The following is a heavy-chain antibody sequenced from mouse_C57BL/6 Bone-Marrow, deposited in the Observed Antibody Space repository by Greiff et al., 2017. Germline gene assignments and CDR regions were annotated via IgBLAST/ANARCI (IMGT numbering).Heavy chain of an antibody. J-gene: IGHJ2*01. V-gene: IGHV1-53*01. CDR1: GYTFTSYW. D-gene: IGHD1-1*01. Sequence: QVQLQQPGTELVKPGASVKLSCKASGYTFTSYWMHWVKQRPGQGLEWIGNINPSNGGTNYNEKFKSQATLTADKSSSTAYMQLSSLTSEDSAVYYCARESSSYALSGFDDWGQGTTLTVSS. CDR3: ARESSSYALSGFDD. CDR2: INPSNGGT.